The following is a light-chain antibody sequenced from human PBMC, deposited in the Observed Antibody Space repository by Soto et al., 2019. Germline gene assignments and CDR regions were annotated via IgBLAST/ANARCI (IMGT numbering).Light chain of an antibody. Sequence: IGMTQSPGTLSVFPGGSATLSCRASQTIDSNLAWYQQKPGQAPRLLVYGASTRATGIPVRFSGSGSGTEFTLTISSLQSDDFAVYYCQHYYKGSPITFGQGTRLEIQ. J-gene: IGKJ5*01. CDR1: QTIDSN. CDR2: GAS. CDR3: QHYYKGSPIT. V-gene: IGKV3-15*01.